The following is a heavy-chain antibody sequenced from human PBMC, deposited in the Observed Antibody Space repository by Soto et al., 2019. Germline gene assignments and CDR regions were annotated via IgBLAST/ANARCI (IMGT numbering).Heavy chain of an antibody. CDR2: ICYSGST. J-gene: IGHJ4*02. CDR3: ARDVWPYYFDY. V-gene: IGHV4-31*03. CDR1: GGSIRSGVYN. D-gene: IGHD2-21*01. Sequence: QVQLQESGPGLVKSSQTLSLTCTVSGGSIRSGVYNWNWIRKHPGQGLEWIGNICYSGSTYYNPSLKSRVTISIDTSKNQFSLKLSSVTAADTAVYYCARDVWPYYFDYWGQGTLVTVSS.